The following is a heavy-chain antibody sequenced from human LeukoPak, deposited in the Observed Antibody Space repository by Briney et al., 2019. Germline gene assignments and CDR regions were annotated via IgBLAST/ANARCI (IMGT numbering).Heavy chain of an antibody. CDR1: GNSISSGYY. J-gene: IGHJ5*02. V-gene: IGHV4-38-2*02. Sequence: SETLSLTCTVSGNSISSGYYWGWIRQPPGKGLKWIGSISHSGNTYYNPSLKSRVTISVETSKNQFSLKLKSVTAADTAVYYCARGGYYGSGNDFRFYPWGQGTLVTVSS. D-gene: IGHD3-10*01. CDR2: ISHSGNT. CDR3: ARGGYYGSGNDFRFYP.